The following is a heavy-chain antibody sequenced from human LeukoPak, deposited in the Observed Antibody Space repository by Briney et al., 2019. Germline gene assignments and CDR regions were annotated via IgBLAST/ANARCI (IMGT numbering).Heavy chain of an antibody. CDR1: RYTFNSYG. D-gene: IGHD3-10*01. J-gene: IGHJ6*02. CDR3: ARDGSGSYMFSRRNSYGMDV. Sequence: ASVKVSCTASRYTFNSYGISWVRQAPGQGLEWMGWISAYSGNTNYPQKLQGRVTMTTDTSTSTAYMELRSLRSDDTAVYYCARDGSGSYMFSRRNSYGMDVWGQGTTVTVSS. V-gene: IGHV1-18*01. CDR2: ISAYSGNT.